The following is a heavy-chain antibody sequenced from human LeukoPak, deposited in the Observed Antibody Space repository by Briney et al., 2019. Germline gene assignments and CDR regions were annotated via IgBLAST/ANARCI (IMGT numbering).Heavy chain of an antibody. D-gene: IGHD3-10*01. CDR3: ARDPGPTLVRGVVSYFDY. CDR1: GFNFNSYG. Sequence: PGGSLRLSCAASGFNFNSYGMHWVRQPPGKGLEWVAVIWYDGTNKYYADSVKGRFTISRDNSKNTLDLQMNSLSVEDPAVYYCARDPGPTLVRGVVSYFDYWGQGTLVTVSS. CDR2: IWYDGTNK. V-gene: IGHV3-33*08. J-gene: IGHJ4*02.